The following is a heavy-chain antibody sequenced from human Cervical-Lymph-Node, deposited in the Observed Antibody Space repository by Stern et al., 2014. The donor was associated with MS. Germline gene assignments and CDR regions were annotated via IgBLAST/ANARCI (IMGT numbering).Heavy chain of an antibody. J-gene: IGHJ4*02. Sequence: VQLVESGGGLVKAGGSLRLSCAASGFTFSDYYMSWIRQAPGKGLEWVSYISRGGTSVYYAESVEGRFTISRDNAKNSLFLQMNSLRAEDTAIYYCVRDLCKSRICYPFDYWGQGTPGTVS. V-gene: IGHV3-11*01. D-gene: IGHD2-15*01. CDR1: GFTFSDYY. CDR2: ISRGGTSV. CDR3: VRDLCKSRICYPFDY.